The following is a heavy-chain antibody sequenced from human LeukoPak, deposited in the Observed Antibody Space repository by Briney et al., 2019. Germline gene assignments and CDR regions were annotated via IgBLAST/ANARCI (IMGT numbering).Heavy chain of an antibody. CDR2: IYTSGST. CDR1: GGSISSYY. D-gene: IGHD3-22*01. CDR3: AGLMSYYDSSGYYYDLFYYYMDV. V-gene: IGHV4-4*09. J-gene: IGHJ6*03. Sequence: SETLSLTCTVSGGSISSYYWSWIRQPPGKGLEWIGYIYTSGSTNYNPSLKSRVTISVDTSKNQFSLKLSSVTAADTAVYYCAGLMSYYDSSGYYYDLFYYYMDVWGKGTTVTVSS.